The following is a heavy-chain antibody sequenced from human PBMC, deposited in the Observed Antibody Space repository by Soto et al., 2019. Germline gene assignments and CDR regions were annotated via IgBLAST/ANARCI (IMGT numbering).Heavy chain of an antibody. CDR2: ISGSGGST. D-gene: IGHD3-22*01. Sequence: PGGSLRLSCAASGFTFSSYAMSWVRQAPGKGLEWVSAISGSGGSTYYADSVKGRFTISRDNSKNTLYLQMNSLRAEDTAVYYCAKDVGITMIVVVSPDIFDYWGQGTLVTVSS. CDR3: AKDVGITMIVVVSPDIFDY. J-gene: IGHJ4*02. V-gene: IGHV3-23*01. CDR1: GFTFSSYA.